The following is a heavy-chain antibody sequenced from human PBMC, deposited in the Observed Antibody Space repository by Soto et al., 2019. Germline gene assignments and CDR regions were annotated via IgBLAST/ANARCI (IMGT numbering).Heavy chain of an antibody. J-gene: IGHJ6*02. CDR3: AHRLAFIGVVYGMDV. CDR2: IYWDDDK. CDR1: GFSLTTVGVG. Sequence: QITLKESGPTLVKPTQTLTLTCAFSGFSLTTVGVGVGWIRQPPGEALEWLALIYWDDDKRYSPSLKTRLSITKDSSKNQVVLMMTNMDPVDTGTYYCAHRLAFIGVVYGMDVWGQENTVTVSS. D-gene: IGHD3-3*01. V-gene: IGHV2-5*02.